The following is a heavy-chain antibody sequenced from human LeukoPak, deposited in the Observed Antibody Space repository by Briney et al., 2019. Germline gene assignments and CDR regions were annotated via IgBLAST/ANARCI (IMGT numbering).Heavy chain of an antibody. D-gene: IGHD2-2*01. J-gene: IGHJ4*02. Sequence: GESLKISCKGSGYSFTNYWIGWVRQMPGKGLEWMGIIYPADSDTRYSPSSQGQVTISADKSISTANLQWSSLKASDTAMYYCARSRYCTTTSCRHFDYWGQGTLVTVSS. V-gene: IGHV5-51*01. CDR2: IYPADSDT. CDR1: GYSFTNYW. CDR3: ARSRYCTTTSCRHFDY.